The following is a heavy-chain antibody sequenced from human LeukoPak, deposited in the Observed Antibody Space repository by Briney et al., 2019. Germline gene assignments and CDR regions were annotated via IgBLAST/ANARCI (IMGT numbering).Heavy chain of an antibody. CDR1: GGSIRDTSYY. D-gene: IGHD1-26*01. J-gene: IGHJ4*02. V-gene: IGHV4-39*07. CDR2: IYHSGST. CDR3: ARVRSWYSGSYYFDY. Sequence: SGTLSLTCTVSGGSIRDTSYYWGWIRQPPGKGLEWIGSIYHSGSTYYNPSLKSRVTISVDTSKNQFSLKLSSVTAADTAVYYCARVRSWYSGSYYFDYWGQGTLVTVSS.